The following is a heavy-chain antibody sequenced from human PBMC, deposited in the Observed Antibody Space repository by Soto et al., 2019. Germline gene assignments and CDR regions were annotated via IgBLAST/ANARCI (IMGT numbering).Heavy chain of an antibody. J-gene: IGHJ4*02. D-gene: IGHD5-18*01. CDR3: TSRRDWTAVDPLDY. CDR2: IRNKGNNYAT. Sequence: EVQLVEYGGGLVQPGGSLKLSCAASGFTFSDSAMHWVRQASGKGLEWVGRIRNKGNNYATAYTASVKGRFTISRDDSKNTVYLQMNSLKIDDTAVYYCTSRRDWTAVDPLDYWGQGTLVTVSS. CDR1: GFTFSDSA. V-gene: IGHV3-73*02.